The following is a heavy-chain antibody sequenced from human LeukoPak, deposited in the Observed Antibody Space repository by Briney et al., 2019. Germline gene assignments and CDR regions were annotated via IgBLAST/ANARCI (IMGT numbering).Heavy chain of an antibody. CDR2: IYPGDSDT. J-gene: IGHJ6*02. CDR1: GYSFTNYW. V-gene: IGHV5-51*01. D-gene: IGHD4-23*01. CDR3: ARRGGLTQYGMDV. Sequence: GESLKISCKGSGYSFTNYWIAWVRQMPGKGLEWMGIIYPGDSDTRYSPPFQGQVTISADKSISTAYLQWSSLKASDTAMYYCARRGGLTQYGMDVWGQGTTVTVSS.